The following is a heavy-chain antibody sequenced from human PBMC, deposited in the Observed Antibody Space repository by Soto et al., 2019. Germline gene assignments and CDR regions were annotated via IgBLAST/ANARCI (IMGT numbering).Heavy chain of an antibody. CDR1: GDSVSSNSAA. Sequence: SQTLSLTCAISGDSVSSNSAAWNWIRQSPSRGLEWLGRTYYRSKWYNDYAVSVKSRITINPDTSKNQFSLQLNSATPEDTPVYYCASFGYGSGSYWLDVCVRGTRVPVSS. V-gene: IGHV6-1*01. CDR3: ASFGYGSGSYWLDV. CDR2: TYYRSKWYN. D-gene: IGHD3-10*01. J-gene: IGHJ6*02.